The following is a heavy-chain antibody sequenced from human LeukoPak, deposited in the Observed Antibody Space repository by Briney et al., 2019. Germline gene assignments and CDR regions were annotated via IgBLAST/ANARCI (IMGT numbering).Heavy chain of an antibody. V-gene: IGHV3-11*01. D-gene: IGHD2-2*01. CDR2: ISSSGSTI. Sequence: GGSLRLSCAASGFTFSDYYMSWIRQAPGKGLEWVSYISSSGSTIYYADSVKGRFTISRDNAKNSLYLQMNSLRAEDTAVYYCARDRQIVVVPAAITTHYYFDYWGQGTLVTVSS. CDR1: GFTFSDYY. J-gene: IGHJ4*02. CDR3: ARDRQIVVVPAAITTHYYFDY.